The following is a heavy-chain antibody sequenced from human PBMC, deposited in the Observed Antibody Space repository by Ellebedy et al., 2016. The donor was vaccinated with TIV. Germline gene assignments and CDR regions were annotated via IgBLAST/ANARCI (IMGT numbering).Heavy chain of an antibody. CDR1: DGSISSSNYS. D-gene: IGHD3-22*01. CDR3: ARQDNRGYWRFDY. CDR2: IYYTGKT. J-gene: IGHJ4*02. V-gene: IGHV4-39*01. Sequence: MPGGSLRLSCTVSDGSISSSNYSWGWIRQPPGKGLEWIGSIYYTGKTFYNPSLNSRVTISINTSKKQVSLKLTAMTAADTAVYYCARQDNRGYWRFDYWGQGTLGTVSS.